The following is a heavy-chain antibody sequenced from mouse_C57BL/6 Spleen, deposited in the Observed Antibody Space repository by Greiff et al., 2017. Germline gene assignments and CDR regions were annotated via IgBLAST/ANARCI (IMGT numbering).Heavy chain of an antibody. D-gene: IGHD2-2*01. J-gene: IGHJ4*01. CDR2: INYDGSST. V-gene: IGHV5-16*01. Sequence: EVMLVESEGGLVQPGSSMKLSCTASGFTFSDYYMAWVRQVPEKGLEWVANINYDGSSTYYLDSLKSRFIISSDNAKNILYLQMSSLKSEDTATDYCAREAGYYYAMDYWGQGTSVTVSS. CDR3: AREAGYYYAMDY. CDR1: GFTFSDYY.